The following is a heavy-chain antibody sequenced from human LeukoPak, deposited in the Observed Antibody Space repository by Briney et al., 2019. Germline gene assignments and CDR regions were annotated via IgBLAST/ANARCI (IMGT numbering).Heavy chain of an antibody. CDR1: GGSFSGYY. Sequence: SETLSLTCAVYGGSFSGYYWGWIRQPPGKGLEWIGSIYYSGSTYYNPSLKSRVTISVDTSKNQFSLKLSSVTAADTVVYYCAGHAPDFWNLPRYYYYMDVWGKGTTVTVSS. J-gene: IGHJ6*03. CDR2: IYYSGST. V-gene: IGHV4-39*01. CDR3: AGHAPDFWNLPRYYYYMDV. D-gene: IGHD3-3*01.